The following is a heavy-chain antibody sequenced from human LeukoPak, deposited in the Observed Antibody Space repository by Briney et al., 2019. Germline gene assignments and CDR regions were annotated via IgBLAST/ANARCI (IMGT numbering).Heavy chain of an antibody. CDR3: AQNKGLYGSGSRDY. D-gene: IGHD3-10*01. CDR1: GFSFGKYS. CDR2: ISGSSTHI. V-gene: IGHV3-21*01. Sequence: GGSLRLSCVGSGFSFGKYSVNWVRQAPGRGLEWVSSISGSSTHIFYSDSVQGRFTISRDNSKNSLYLQMNSLRVEDTAVYYCAQNKGLYGSGSRDYWGQGTLVTVSS. J-gene: IGHJ4*02.